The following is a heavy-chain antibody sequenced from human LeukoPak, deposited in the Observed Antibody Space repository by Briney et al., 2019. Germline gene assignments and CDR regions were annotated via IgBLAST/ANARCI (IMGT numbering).Heavy chain of an antibody. J-gene: IGHJ4*02. V-gene: IGHV2-5*02. CDR3: AHRHHSSSSYDY. Sequence: SGPTLVKPTQTLTLICAFSGFSLSTSGVGVGWIRQPPGKALEWLALIYWDGDKRYSPSPKSRLTITKDTSKNQVVLTMTNMDPVDTATYYCAHRHHSSSSYDYWGQGTLVTVSS. CDR1: GFSLSTSGVG. CDR2: IYWDGDK. D-gene: IGHD6-6*01.